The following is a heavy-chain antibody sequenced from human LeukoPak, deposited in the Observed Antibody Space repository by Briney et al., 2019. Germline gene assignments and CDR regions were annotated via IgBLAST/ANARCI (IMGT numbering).Heavy chain of an antibody. V-gene: IGHV1-69*06. Sequence: SVKVSCKASGYTFTGYYMHWVRQAPGQGLEWMGGIIPIFGTANYAQKFQGRVTITADKSTSTAYMELSSLRSEDTAVYYCAREKAGYSIPYYFDYWGQGTLVTVSS. D-gene: IGHD6-13*01. CDR2: IIPIFGTA. CDR3: AREKAGYSIPYYFDY. CDR1: GYTFTGYY. J-gene: IGHJ4*02.